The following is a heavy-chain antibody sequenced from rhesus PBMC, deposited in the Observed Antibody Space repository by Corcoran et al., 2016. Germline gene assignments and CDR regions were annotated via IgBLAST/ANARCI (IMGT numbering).Heavy chain of an antibody. CDR2: IYGGSGST. D-gene: IGHD1-1*01. CDR3: ARWRGGLET. V-gene: IGHV4-147*01. CDR1: GGSISSNY. J-gene: IGHJ4*01. Sequence: QVQLQESGPGLVKPSETLSLTCAVSGGSISSNYWSWIRQSPGKGLEWIGYIYGGSGSTSYNPYLKSRVTMSTDTSKNQFSLKLSSVTAADTAVYYCARWRGGLETWGQGVLVTVSS.